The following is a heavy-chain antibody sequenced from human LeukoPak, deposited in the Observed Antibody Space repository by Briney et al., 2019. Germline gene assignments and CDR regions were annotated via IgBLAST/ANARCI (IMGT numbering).Heavy chain of an antibody. J-gene: IGHJ4*02. V-gene: IGHV1-2*06. Sequence: ASVKVSCKASGYTFTGYYMHWVRQAPGQGLEWMGRINANSGGTNYAQKFQGRVTMTRDTSISTDYMELSRLRSDDTAVYYCARDGELRWGRNYGDPNIDYWGQGTLVTVSS. CDR1: GYTFTGYY. D-gene: IGHD4-17*01. CDR3: ARDGELRWGRNYGDPNIDY. CDR2: INANSGGT.